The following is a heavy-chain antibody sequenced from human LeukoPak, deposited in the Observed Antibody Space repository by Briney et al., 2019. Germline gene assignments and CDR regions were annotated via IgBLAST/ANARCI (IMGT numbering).Heavy chain of an antibody. CDR2: IRPDGNNK. Sequence: GGSLRLSCAASGVTFSGYGIHWVRQAPGKGLEWVAFIRPDGNNKYYADSVKGRFAISRDNSKNTLYLQMNSLRAEDTAVYYCAKTVATDTLLDFDYWGQGTLVTVSS. J-gene: IGHJ4*02. V-gene: IGHV3-30*02. CDR1: GVTFSGYG. CDR3: AKTVATDTLLDFDY. D-gene: IGHD2-15*01.